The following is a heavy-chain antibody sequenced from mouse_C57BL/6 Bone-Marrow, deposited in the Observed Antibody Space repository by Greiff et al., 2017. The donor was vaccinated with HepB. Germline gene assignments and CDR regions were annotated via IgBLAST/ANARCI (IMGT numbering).Heavy chain of an antibody. CDR2: INSDGGST. V-gene: IGHV5-2*01. D-gene: IGHD2-3*01. CDR1: EYEFPYHD. Sequence: EVKVVESGGGLVQPGESLKLSCESNEYEFPYHDMSWVRKTPEKRLELVAAINSDGGSTYYPDTMEGRFIISRDNTKKTLYLQMSSLRSEDTALYYCARRDGYCGYFDVWGTGTTVTVSS. J-gene: IGHJ1*03. CDR3: ARRDGYCGYFDV.